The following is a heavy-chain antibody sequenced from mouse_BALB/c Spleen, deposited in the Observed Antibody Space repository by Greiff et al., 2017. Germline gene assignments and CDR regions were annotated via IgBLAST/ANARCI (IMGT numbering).Heavy chain of an antibody. CDR3: ARWLPGYYAMDY. CDR2: ILPGSGST. V-gene: IGHV1-9*01. CDR1: GYTFSSYW. Sequence: VKLVESGAELMKPGASVKISCKATGYTFSSYWIEWVKQRPGHGLEWIGEILPGSGSTNYNEKFKGKATFTADTSSNTAYMQLSSLTSEDSAVYYCARWLPGYYAMDYWGQGTSVTVSS. D-gene: IGHD2-2*01. J-gene: IGHJ4*01.